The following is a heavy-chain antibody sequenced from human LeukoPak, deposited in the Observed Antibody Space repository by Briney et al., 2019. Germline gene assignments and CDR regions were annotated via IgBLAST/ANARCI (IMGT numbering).Heavy chain of an antibody. Sequence: GGSLRLSCAASGFTFSSYAMSWVRQAPGKGLEWVSAISGGGGSTYYADSVKGRFTISRDNSKNTLYVQMSSLRAEDTAVYYCAKDTGLLWYGEAWGQGTLVTVSS. CDR1: GFTFSSYA. V-gene: IGHV3-23*01. D-gene: IGHD3-10*01. CDR3: AKDTGLLWYGEA. J-gene: IGHJ4*02. CDR2: ISGGGGST.